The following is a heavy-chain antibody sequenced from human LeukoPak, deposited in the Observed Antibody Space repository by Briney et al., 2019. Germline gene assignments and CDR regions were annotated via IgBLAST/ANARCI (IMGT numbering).Heavy chain of an antibody. J-gene: IGHJ3*02. V-gene: IGHV3-53*01. CDR2: IYSGEST. CDR1: GVMVSSNY. CDR3: ARGKDDAFDI. Sequence: PGGSLRLFCSASGVMVSSNYMRWGRQAPGKGRELVSVIYSGESTYYEDSVKGRFTISKDNSKNTLYLQMNSLRAEYTAMYYCARGKDDAFDIWGQGTMVTVSS.